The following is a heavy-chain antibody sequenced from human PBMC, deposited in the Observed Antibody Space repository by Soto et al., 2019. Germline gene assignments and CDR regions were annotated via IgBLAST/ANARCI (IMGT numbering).Heavy chain of an antibody. Sequence: GSLRLSCAASGFTFSNYWMTWVRQAPGKGLEWVANIKEDGSEKHYVDSVKGRFTISRDNAKNSLYLQMNSLRVEDTAVYFCSRDVVVGAKALNYWGQGALVTVS. CDR3: SRDVVVGAKALNY. CDR1: GFTFSNYW. V-gene: IGHV3-7*01. J-gene: IGHJ4*02. CDR2: IKEDGSEK. D-gene: IGHD2-15*01.